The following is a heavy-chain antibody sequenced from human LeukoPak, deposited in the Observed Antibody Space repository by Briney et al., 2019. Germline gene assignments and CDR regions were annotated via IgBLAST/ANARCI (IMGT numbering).Heavy chain of an antibody. D-gene: IGHD3/OR15-3a*01. CDR2: IHYSGST. CDR1: GGSISSYY. CDR3: ARGLLGLRSYYFDY. J-gene: IGHJ4*02. Sequence: SETLSLTCTVSGGSISSYYWSWIRQPPGKGLEWIGYIHYSGSTHYNPSLKSRVTISVDTSKNQVSLKLSSVTAADTAVYYCARGLLGLRSYYFDYWGQGTLVTVSS. V-gene: IGHV4-59*01.